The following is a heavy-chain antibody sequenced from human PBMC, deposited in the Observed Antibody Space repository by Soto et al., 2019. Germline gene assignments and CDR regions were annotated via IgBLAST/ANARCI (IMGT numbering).Heavy chain of an antibody. J-gene: IGHJ6*02. Sequence: GGSLRLSCAASGFSFSGYWMTWVRQAPGKGLESVATIKQDGSEKYYVDSVKGRFTISRDNARDSLYLQMHSLRAEDTAVYFCARAFRIGSPNIAARRYYYYDMGVWGQGTTVTVSS. CDR3: ARAFRIGSPNIAARRYYYYDMGV. CDR1: GFSFSGYW. CDR2: IKQDGSEK. D-gene: IGHD6-6*01. V-gene: IGHV3-7*01.